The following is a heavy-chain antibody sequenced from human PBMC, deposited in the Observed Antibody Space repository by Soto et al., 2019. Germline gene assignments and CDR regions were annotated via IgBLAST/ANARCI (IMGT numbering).Heavy chain of an antibody. Sequence: CKGSGYSFRSYWIGWVRQMPGKGLEWMVIIYPDDSNTKYSPSFQGQVTISADKSISTAYLHWSSLKVSDTAMYYCARHLHSNSVHITPVSPDYWGQGTLVTVSS. D-gene: IGHD6-6*01. CDR2: IYPDDSNT. V-gene: IGHV5-51*01. CDR1: GYSFRSYW. J-gene: IGHJ4*02. CDR3: ARHLHSNSVHITPVSPDY.